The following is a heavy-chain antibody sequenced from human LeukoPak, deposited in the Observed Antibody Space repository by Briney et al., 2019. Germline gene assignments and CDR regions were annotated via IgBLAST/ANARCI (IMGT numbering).Heavy chain of an antibody. D-gene: IGHD6-13*01. CDR3: ARVHLAAAGIYNWFDP. Sequence: ASVKVSCKASGYTFTGYYMHWARQAPGQGLEWMGWINPNSGGTNYAQKFQGRVTMTRDTSISTAYMELSRLRSDDTAVYYCARVHLAAAGIYNWFDPWGQGTLVTVSS. CDR2: INPNSGGT. J-gene: IGHJ5*02. CDR1: GYTFTGYY. V-gene: IGHV1-2*02.